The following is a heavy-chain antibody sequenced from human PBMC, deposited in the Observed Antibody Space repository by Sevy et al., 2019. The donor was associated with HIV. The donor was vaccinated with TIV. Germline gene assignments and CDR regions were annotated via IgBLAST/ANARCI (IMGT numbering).Heavy chain of an antibody. D-gene: IGHD5-18*01. CDR2: ISYDGSNK. J-gene: IGHJ6*02. V-gene: IGHV3-30*18. CDR3: AKDQGGYSYGLPGYYYYGTDV. Sequence: GGSLRLSCAASGFTFSSYGMHWVRQAPGKGLEWVAVISYDGSNKYYADSVKGRFTISRDNSKNTLSLQMNSLRAEDTAVYYCAKDQGGYSYGLPGYYYYGTDVWGQGTTVTVSS. CDR1: GFTFSSYG.